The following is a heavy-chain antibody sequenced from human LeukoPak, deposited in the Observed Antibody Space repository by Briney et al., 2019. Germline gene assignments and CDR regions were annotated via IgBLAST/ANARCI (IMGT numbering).Heavy chain of an antibody. Sequence: GGSLRLSCTASGFTFNTYAMSWVRQAPGKGLEWVSTIITTGGVSDYADSVKGRFTISRDNSRNTLYVQMNSLRAEDTAVYYCAKASRRLCSSSSCYTLDSWGQGTLVTVSS. J-gene: IGHJ4*02. D-gene: IGHD2-2*02. CDR3: AKASRRLCSSSSCYTLDS. CDR2: IITTGGVS. CDR1: GFTFNTYA. V-gene: IGHV3-23*01.